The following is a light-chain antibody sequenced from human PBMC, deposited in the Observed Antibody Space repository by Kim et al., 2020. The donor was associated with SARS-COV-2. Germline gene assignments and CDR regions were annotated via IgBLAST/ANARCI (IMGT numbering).Light chain of an antibody. CDR1: KLGEKY. V-gene: IGLV3-1*01. CDR3: QAWDSSTVV. Sequence: SYELTQPPSMSVSPGQTATITCSGDKLGEKYACWYQQKPGQSPVLVIYQDTNRPSGIPERFSGSNSGNTATLTISGTQAMDEADYYCQAWDSSTVVFGGGTKLTVL. CDR2: QDT. J-gene: IGLJ2*01.